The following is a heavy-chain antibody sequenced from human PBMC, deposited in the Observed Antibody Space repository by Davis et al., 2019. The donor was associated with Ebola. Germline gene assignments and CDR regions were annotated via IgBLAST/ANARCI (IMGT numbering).Heavy chain of an antibody. D-gene: IGHD1-1*01. V-gene: IGHV1-69*04. J-gene: IGHJ5*02. Sequence: APSVKVSCKASGGTFSSYAISWVRQAPGQGLEWMGRIIPILGIANYAQKFQGRVTITADKSTITAYMELSSLRSEDTAVYYCARVVRGGTGPHLFDPWGQGTLVTVSS. CDR3: ARVVRGGTGPHLFDP. CDR1: GGTFSSYA. CDR2: IIPILGIA.